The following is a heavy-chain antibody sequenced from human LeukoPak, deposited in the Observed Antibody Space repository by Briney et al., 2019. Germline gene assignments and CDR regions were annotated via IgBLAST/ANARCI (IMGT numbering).Heavy chain of an antibody. CDR3: AKDLRGFVPYYYGMDV. Sequence: GGSLRLSCAASGFTFSSYAMSWVRQAPGKGLEWVSAITGSGGSTYYADSVKGRFTISRDNSKNTLYLQMNSLRAEDTAVYYCAKDLRGFVPYYYGMDVWGQGTTVTVSS. D-gene: IGHD2-8*01. V-gene: IGHV3-23*01. CDR1: GFTFSSYA. J-gene: IGHJ6*02. CDR2: ITGSGGST.